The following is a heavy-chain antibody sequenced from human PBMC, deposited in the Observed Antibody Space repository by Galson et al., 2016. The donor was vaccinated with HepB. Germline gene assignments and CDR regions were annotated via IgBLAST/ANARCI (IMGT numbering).Heavy chain of an antibody. V-gene: IGHV5-51*01. CDR3: AKGTGSSGYSYAAVFDI. CDR1: GYSFISYW. Sequence: QSGAEVKKPGESLKISCKGSGYSFISYWIAWVRQMPGKGLEWMGIIYPGDSDTRYSPSFQGQVTISADKSISTAYLQWSTLEASDTAMYYCAKGTGSSGYSYAAVFDIWGQGTMVTVSS. CDR2: IYPGDSDT. D-gene: IGHD3-22*01. J-gene: IGHJ3*02.